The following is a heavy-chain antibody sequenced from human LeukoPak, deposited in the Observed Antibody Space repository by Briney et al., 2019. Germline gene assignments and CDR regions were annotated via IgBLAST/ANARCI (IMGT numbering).Heavy chain of an antibody. CDR3: ARDWTDY. CDR2: ISPNSGDT. CDR1: EYTFTGYY. Sequence: GASVKVSCKASEYTFTGYYMHWVRQAPGQGLEWMGWISPNSGDTNYAQKFQGRVTMTRDTSISTAYMELSRLRSDDTAVYYCARDWTDYWGQGTLVTVSS. D-gene: IGHD3/OR15-3a*01. V-gene: IGHV1-2*02. J-gene: IGHJ4*02.